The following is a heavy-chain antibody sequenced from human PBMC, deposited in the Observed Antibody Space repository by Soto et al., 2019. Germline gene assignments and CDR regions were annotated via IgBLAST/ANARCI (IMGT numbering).Heavy chain of an antibody. J-gene: IGHJ4*02. CDR2: ISGSGGST. Sequence: EVQLLESGGGLVQPGGSLRLSCAASGFTFSSYAMSWVRQAPGKGLEGVSAISGSGGSTYYADSVKGRFTISRDNSKNTLYLQMNSLRAEDTAVYYCTKSKAGDFLIDYWGQGTLVTVSS. CDR1: GFTFSSYA. V-gene: IGHV3-23*01. CDR3: TKSKAGDFLIDY. D-gene: IGHD1-26*01.